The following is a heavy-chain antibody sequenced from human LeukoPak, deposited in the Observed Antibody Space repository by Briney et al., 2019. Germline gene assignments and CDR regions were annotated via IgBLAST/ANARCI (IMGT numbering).Heavy chain of an antibody. Sequence: ASVKVSCKASGYTFTGYYMHWVRQAPGQGLEWMGWINPNSGGTNYAQKFQGRVTMTRGTSISTAYMELSRLRSDDTAVYYCARDDVPVTTSLYFDYWGQGTLVTVSS. D-gene: IGHD4-11*01. J-gene: IGHJ4*02. V-gene: IGHV1-2*02. CDR3: ARDDVPVTTSLYFDY. CDR2: INPNSGGT. CDR1: GYTFTGYY.